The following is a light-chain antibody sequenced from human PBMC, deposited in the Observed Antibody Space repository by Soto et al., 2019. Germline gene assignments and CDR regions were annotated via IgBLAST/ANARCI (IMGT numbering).Light chain of an antibody. V-gene: IGLV2-11*01. Sequence: QSVLTQPRSVSGSPGQSVTISCTGTSSDVGGYNYVSWYQQHPGKAPKLMIYDVSKRPSGVPDRFSGSKSGNTASLTISGLQAEDEADYYCCSYAASYVVFGGGTKVTVL. CDR2: DVS. CDR3: CSYAASYVV. J-gene: IGLJ2*01. CDR1: SSDVGGYNY.